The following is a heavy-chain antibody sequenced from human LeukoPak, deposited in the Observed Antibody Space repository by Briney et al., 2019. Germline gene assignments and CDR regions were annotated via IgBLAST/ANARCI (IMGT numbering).Heavy chain of an antibody. J-gene: IGHJ4*02. Sequence: PGGSLRLSCAASGFTFSSYEMNWVRQAPGKGLEWVPYISSSGSTIYYADSVKGRFAISRDNAKNSLYLQMNSLRAEDTAVYYCARLRIAVAAYFDYWGQGTLVTVSS. D-gene: IGHD6-19*01. CDR3: ARLRIAVAAYFDY. CDR1: GFTFSSYE. CDR2: ISSSGSTI. V-gene: IGHV3-48*03.